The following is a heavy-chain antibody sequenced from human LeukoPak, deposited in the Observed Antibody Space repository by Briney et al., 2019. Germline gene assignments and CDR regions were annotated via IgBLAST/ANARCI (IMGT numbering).Heavy chain of an antibody. D-gene: IGHD3-10*01. CDR1: GFTFSSYA. Sequence: GRSLRLSCAASGFTFSSYAMHWVRQAPGKGLEWVAVISHDGSNKYYADSVKGRFTISRDNSKNTLYLQMNSLRAEDTAVYYCARDSQYYYGSGGDLDYWGQGTLVTVSS. J-gene: IGHJ4*02. CDR3: ARDSQYYYGSGGDLDY. V-gene: IGHV3-30*04. CDR2: ISHDGSNK.